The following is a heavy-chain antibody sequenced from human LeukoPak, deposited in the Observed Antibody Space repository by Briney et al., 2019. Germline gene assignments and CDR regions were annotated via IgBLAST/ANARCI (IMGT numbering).Heavy chain of an antibody. Sequence: PGGSLRLSCVASGFTFGKYWMSWVRQAPGKGLEWVANIKLDGSEKNYVDSVKGRFTISRDNTKNSLYLQMNSLRVEDTAVYYCARSYGNDDAFDIWGQGTMVTVSS. CDR2: IKLDGSEK. V-gene: IGHV3-7*01. J-gene: IGHJ3*02. CDR1: GFTFGKYW. D-gene: IGHD4-11*01. CDR3: ARSYGNDDAFDI.